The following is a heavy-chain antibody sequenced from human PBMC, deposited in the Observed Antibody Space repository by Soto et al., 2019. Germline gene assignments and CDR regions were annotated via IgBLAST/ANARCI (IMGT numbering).Heavy chain of an antibody. V-gene: IGHV3-30*18. CDR2: ISYGGSTK. J-gene: IGHJ6*02. CDR3: AKDYSSGWYALTYYYYGMDV. CDR1: VFTFISYG. D-gene: IGHD6-13*01. Sequence: PGWSLRLSCASSVFTFISYGMHWVRQAPGKGLEWVAVISYGGSTKYYADSVKGRFTISRDNSKNTLYLQMNSLRAEDTAVYYCAKDYSSGWYALTYYYYGMDVWGQGTTVTVSS.